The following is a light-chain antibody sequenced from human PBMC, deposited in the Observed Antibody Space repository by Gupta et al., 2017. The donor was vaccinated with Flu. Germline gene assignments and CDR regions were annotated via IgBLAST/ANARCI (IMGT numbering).Light chain of an antibody. J-gene: IGKJ4*01. CDR2: GAS. CDR3: QQSNNRPQT. CDR1: QSVSSN. Sequence: EIVMTQSPATLSVSPGERATLSCRASQSVSSNLAWYQQKPGQAPRLLIYGASTRASGIPARFSGSGSGTEFTLTISSLQSEDFAVYYCQQSNNRPQTFGEGTKVEIK. V-gene: IGKV3-15*01.